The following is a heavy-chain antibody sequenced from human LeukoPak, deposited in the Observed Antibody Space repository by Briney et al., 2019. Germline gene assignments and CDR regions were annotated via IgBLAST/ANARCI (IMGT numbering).Heavy chain of an antibody. Sequence: GGSLRLSCAASGFSVRSNYISWVREAPGKGLEWVSMIYSDGSIFHADSVKGRFTMSRDNSRNTLDLQMNSLRVEDTAVYFCARDRRRLRGMNGDGDAFDIWGQGTMVTVSS. D-gene: IGHD1-1*01. J-gene: IGHJ3*02. CDR1: GFSVRSNY. CDR2: IYSDGSI. CDR3: ARDRRRLRGMNGDGDAFDI. V-gene: IGHV3-53*01.